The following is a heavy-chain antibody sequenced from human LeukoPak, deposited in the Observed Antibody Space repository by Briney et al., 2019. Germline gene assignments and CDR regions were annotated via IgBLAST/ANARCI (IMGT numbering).Heavy chain of an antibody. CDR2: ISSSSSYI. J-gene: IGHJ6*03. V-gene: IGHV3-21*01. D-gene: IGHD1-26*01. Sequence: GGSLRLSCAASGFTLKTYSMNWVRQAPGRGLEWVSSISSSSSYIYYADSVKGRFTISRDNAKNSLYLQMNSLRAEDTAVYYCARAYSETYGLGYYYMDVWGKGTTVTISS. CDR3: ARAYSETYGLGYYYMDV. CDR1: GFTLKTYS.